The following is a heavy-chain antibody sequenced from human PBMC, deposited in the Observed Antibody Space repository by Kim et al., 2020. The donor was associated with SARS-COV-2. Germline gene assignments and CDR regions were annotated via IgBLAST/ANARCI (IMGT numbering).Heavy chain of an antibody. Sequence: GGSLRLSCAASGFTFSSYDMHWVRQATGKGLEWVSAIGTAGDTYYPGSVKGRFTISRENAKNSLYLQMNSLRAGDTAVYYCARGGPKHCSGGSCYDLNAFDIWGQGTVVTVSS. V-gene: IGHV3-13*04. CDR3: ARGGPKHCSGGSCYDLNAFDI. CDR2: IGTAGDT. J-gene: IGHJ3*02. D-gene: IGHD2-15*01. CDR1: GFTFSSYD.